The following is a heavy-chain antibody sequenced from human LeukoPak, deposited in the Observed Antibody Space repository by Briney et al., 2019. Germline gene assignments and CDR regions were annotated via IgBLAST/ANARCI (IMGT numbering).Heavy chain of an antibody. V-gene: IGHV3-23*01. CDR2: ISDSGDRT. D-gene: IGHD3-22*01. J-gene: IGHJ4*02. CDR1: GFPFSAYA. Sequence: GGSLRLSCAASGFPFSAYAMNWVGQAPGKGLEWVAAISDSGDRTFYADPVRGRFTISRDNSKNTLYLQMRVLRVDDTAVYYCAKDFPSNYFDSRGYWRYRGRGTLVTVSS. CDR3: AKDFPSNYFDSRGYWRY.